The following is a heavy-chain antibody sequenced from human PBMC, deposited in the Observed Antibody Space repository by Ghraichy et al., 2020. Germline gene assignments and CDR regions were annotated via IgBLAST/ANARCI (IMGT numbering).Heavy chain of an antibody. CDR3: ARVKLWFGELSDYFDY. V-gene: IGHV4-30-2*01. CDR2: IYHSGST. J-gene: IGHJ4*02. D-gene: IGHD3-10*01. CDR1: GGSISSGGYS. Sequence: SLNISCAVSGGSISSGGYSWSWIRQPPGKGLEWIGYIYHSGSTYYNPSLKSRVTISVDRSKNQFSLKLSSVTAADTAVYYCARVKLWFGELSDYFDYWGQGTLVTVSS.